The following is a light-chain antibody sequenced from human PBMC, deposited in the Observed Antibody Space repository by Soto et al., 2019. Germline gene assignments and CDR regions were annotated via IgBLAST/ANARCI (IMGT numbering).Light chain of an antibody. Sequence: DIQMTQSASSLSSSVGGRVTITCRASQSVVTWVAWYQQKPGKGPKLLIFGVSNLESGVPSRFSGSGSGTEFTLTISSLDPADFAVYYCQQRSNRPLTFGQGTRLEI. CDR1: QSVVTW. J-gene: IGKJ5*01. V-gene: IGKV1-5*01. CDR2: GVS. CDR3: QQRSNRPLT.